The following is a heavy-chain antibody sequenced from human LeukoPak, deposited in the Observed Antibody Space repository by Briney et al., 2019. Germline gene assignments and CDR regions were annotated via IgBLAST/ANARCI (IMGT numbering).Heavy chain of an antibody. V-gene: IGHV3-21*01. CDR1: GFTFSSYG. CDR2: ISSSSSYI. CDR3: ARAVGTMIVVVPYYFDY. D-gene: IGHD3-22*01. J-gene: IGHJ4*02. Sequence: PGGSLRLSCAASGFTFSSYGMHWVRQAPGKGLEWVSSISSSSSYIYYADSVKGRFTISRDNAKNSLYLQMNSLRAEDTAVYYCARAVGTMIVVVPYYFDYWGQGTLVTVSS.